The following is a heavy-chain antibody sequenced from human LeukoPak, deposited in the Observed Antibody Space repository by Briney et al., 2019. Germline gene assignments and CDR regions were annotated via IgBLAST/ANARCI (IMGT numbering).Heavy chain of an antibody. Sequence: GGSLRLSCAASGFTLRSYAMSWVRQAPGRGLEWVSSISGSGGSTYYADSVKGRFTISRDNSNNTLYLQMNSLRADDTAVYYCAKDLSGSGSYYNSAFDIWGQGAMVTVSS. CDR1: GFTLRSYA. V-gene: IGHV3-23*01. J-gene: IGHJ3*02. CDR2: ISGSGGST. CDR3: AKDLSGSGSYYNSAFDI. D-gene: IGHD3-10*01.